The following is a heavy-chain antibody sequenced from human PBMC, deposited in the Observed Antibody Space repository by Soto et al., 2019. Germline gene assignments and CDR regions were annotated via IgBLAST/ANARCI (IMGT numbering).Heavy chain of an antibody. D-gene: IGHD3-22*01. CDR3: ASEPYLYDSSGYYDY. J-gene: IGHJ4*02. CDR2: IHYSGSN. Sequence: TLSLTCTVSGGSISSGGYYWNWIRQHPGKGLEWIGYIHYSGSNYYNPSLKSRVTMSTDTSKNQFSLKLSSVTAADAAVYYCASEPYLYDSSGYYDYWGQGTLVT. CDR1: GGSISSGGYY. V-gene: IGHV4-31*03.